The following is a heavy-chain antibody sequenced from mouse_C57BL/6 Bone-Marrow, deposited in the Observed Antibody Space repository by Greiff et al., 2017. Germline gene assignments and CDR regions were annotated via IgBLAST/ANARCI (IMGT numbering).Heavy chain of an antibody. CDR2: IDPSDSYT. CDR3: ARERGYAMDY. CDR1: GYTFTSYW. J-gene: IGHJ4*01. Sequence: QVQLQQPGAELVMPGASVKLSCKASGYTFTSYWMHWVKQRPGKGLEWIGEIDPSDSYTNYNQKFKGKSTLTVDKSSSTDYMKLSSLTSEDSAVXYCARERGYAMDYWGQGTSVTVSS. V-gene: IGHV1-69*01.